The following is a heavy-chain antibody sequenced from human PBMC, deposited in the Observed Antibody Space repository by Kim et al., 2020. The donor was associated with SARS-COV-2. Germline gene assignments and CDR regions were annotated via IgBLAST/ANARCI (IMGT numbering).Heavy chain of an antibody. D-gene: IGHD3-16*01. CDR1: GFTFSSYW. CDR2: IKQDGSEK. CDR3: ASSWGGPPYYYYGMDV. J-gene: IGHJ6*02. V-gene: IGHV3-7*03. Sequence: GGSLRLSCAASGFTFSSYWMSWVRQAPGKGLEWVANIKQDGSEKYYVDSVKGRFTISRDNAKNSLYLQMNSLRAEDTAVYYCASSWGGPPYYYYGMDVWGQGTTVTVSS.